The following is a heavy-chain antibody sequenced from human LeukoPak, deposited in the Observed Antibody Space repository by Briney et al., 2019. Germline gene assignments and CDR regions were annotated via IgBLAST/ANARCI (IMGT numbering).Heavy chain of an antibody. V-gene: IGHV3-48*01. Sequence: GGSLRLSCAASGFTFSSYSMNWVRQAPGKGLEWVSYISSSSSTIYYADSVKGRFTISRDNAKNSLYLQMNSLRAEDTAVYYCARTRIAARLLLVSWGQGTLVTVSS. J-gene: IGHJ5*02. CDR2: ISSSSSTI. CDR3: ARTRIAARLLLVS. D-gene: IGHD6-6*01. CDR1: GFTFSSYS.